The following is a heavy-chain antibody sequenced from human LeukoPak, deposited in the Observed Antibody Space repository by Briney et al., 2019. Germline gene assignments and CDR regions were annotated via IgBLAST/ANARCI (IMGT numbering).Heavy chain of an antibody. CDR2: IKQDGSEK. Sequence: PGGSLRLSCAASGFMFYSYWMNRVRQAPGKGLEWVANIKQDGSEKYYVDSVKGRFTISRDNAKNSLYLQMNSLRADDTAVYYCARGRGGVPFDYWGQGTLVTVSS. V-gene: IGHV3-7*01. CDR3: ARGRGGVPFDY. CDR1: GFMFYSYW. J-gene: IGHJ4*02.